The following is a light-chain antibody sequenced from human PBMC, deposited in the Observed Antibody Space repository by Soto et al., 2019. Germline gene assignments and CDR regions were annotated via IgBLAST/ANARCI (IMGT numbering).Light chain of an antibody. CDR1: QGVSDY. V-gene: IGKV1-16*01. CDR3: THYIAKPPA. CDR2: AAS. Sequence: DIQMTQSPSSLSAFVGDRVTITCRASQGVSDYLAWFQLKPGKAPKSLIYAASRLQSGVPSMFSGSGSATDLNPTLSSLQTEDVATYYCTHYIAKPPAFGGGTKVEIK. J-gene: IGKJ4*01.